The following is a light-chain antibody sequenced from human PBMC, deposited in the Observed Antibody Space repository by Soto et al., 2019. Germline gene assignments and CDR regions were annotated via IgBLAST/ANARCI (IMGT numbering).Light chain of an antibody. Sequence: DIQMTQSPSSLSASVGDRVTITCRASQSINTYLNWYQQKPGQAPKLLIYGIFSLQSGDTSRFSGSGSGTEFTLTMSSLQTEDFAIYYCQQRYSTPTTFGRGTKVEIK. J-gene: IGKJ2*01. CDR1: QSINTY. CDR2: GIF. V-gene: IGKV1-39*01. CDR3: QQRYSTPTT.